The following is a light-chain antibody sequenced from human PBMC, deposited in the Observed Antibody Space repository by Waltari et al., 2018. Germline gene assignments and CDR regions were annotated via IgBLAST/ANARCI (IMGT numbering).Light chain of an antibody. Sequence: QSVLTQPPSVSGAPGQRVTISCTGSSFNIGAGYEVHWYQQLPGTAPKLLIGGSNNRPCGCPGRFSGSKSGTSASLGMTGLQAEDEADDYGQSYDTRLGTFYVFGSGTKVTVL. V-gene: IGLV1-40*01. J-gene: IGLJ1*01. CDR2: GSN. CDR1: SFNIGAGYE. CDR3: QSYDTRLGTFYV.